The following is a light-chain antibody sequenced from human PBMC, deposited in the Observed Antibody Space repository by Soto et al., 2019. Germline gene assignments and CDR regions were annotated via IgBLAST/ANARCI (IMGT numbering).Light chain of an antibody. CDR1: SSNIGAGYH. V-gene: IGLV1-40*01. CDR3: QSYDNSLSGYV. Sequence: QSGLTQPPSVSGAPGRRVASSCTGTSSNIGAGYHVHWYQQHPGIAPKLLISHNNNRPSGVPDRFSGSKSDTSASLAITGLQADDEADYYCQSYDNSLSGYVFGTGTKVTVL. CDR2: HNN. J-gene: IGLJ1*01.